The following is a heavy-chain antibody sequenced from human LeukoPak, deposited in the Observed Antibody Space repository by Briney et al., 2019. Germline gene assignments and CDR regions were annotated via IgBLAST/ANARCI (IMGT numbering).Heavy chain of an antibody. CDR2: ISYDGSNK. J-gene: IGHJ4*02. CDR1: GFIFSTYG. V-gene: IGHV3-30*18. Sequence: PGRSLRLSCAASGFIFSTYGMHWVRQAPGKGLEWVAVISYDGSNKYYADSVKGRFTISRDNSKNTLYLQMNSLRAEDTAVYYCAKDKEYFDYWGQGTLVTVSS. CDR3: AKDKEYFDY.